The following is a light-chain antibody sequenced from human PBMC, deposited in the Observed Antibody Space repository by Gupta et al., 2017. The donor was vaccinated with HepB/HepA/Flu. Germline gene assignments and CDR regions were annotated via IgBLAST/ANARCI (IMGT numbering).Light chain of an antibody. V-gene: IGLV2-11*01. CDR2: DVS. J-gene: IGLJ3*02. CDR3: CSYAGTYAWV. CDR1: SSDVGGYNY. Sequence: QSALTQPCSVSGSTGQSFTISCTGTSSDVGGYNYVSWYQQHPDKAPKVLIYDVSKRPSGVPDRFSGSKSGNTASLTISELQAADEADYYCCSYAGTYAWVFCGGTKLTVL.